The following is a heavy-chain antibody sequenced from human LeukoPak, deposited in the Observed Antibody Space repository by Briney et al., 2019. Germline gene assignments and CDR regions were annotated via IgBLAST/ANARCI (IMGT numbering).Heavy chain of an antibody. V-gene: IGHV4-4*07. Sequence: SETLSLTCTVSGGSISSYYWSWIRQPAGKGLEWIGRIYTSGSTNYNPSLKSRVTMSVDTSKNQFSLKLSSVTAADTAVYYCARDLGNGYQLLNNWFDPWGQGTLVTVSS. CDR2: IYTSGST. J-gene: IGHJ5*02. CDR1: GGSISSYY. D-gene: IGHD2-2*01. CDR3: ARDLGNGYQLLNNWFDP.